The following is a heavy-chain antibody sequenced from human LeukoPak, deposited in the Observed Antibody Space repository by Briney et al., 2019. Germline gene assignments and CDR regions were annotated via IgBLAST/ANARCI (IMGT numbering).Heavy chain of an antibody. Sequence: SQTLSLTCVISGDSLSSSGDAWNWIRQSPSGRLEWLGRTYQRSKWSSDYALSVRSRITVDPDTSKNQFSLQLYSVTPEDTAVYYCARGRASAFDYWDQGTLVSVSS. CDR1: GDSLSSSGDA. CDR2: TYQRSKWSS. J-gene: IGHJ4*02. CDR3: ARGRASAFDY. D-gene: IGHD6-13*01. V-gene: IGHV6-1*01.